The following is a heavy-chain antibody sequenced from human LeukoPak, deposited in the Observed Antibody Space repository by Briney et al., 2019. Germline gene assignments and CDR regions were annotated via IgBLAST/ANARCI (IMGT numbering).Heavy chain of an antibody. CDR3: ARRPEMAVDY. D-gene: IGHD5-24*01. J-gene: IGHJ4*02. Sequence: GGSLRLSCAASGFTFSSYSMNWVRQAPGNGLEWVSSISSSSYIYYADSVKGRFTISRDNAKNSLYLQMNSLRAEDTAVYYCARRPEMAVDYWGQGTLVTVSS. CDR1: GFTFSSYS. CDR2: ISSSSYI. V-gene: IGHV3-21*01.